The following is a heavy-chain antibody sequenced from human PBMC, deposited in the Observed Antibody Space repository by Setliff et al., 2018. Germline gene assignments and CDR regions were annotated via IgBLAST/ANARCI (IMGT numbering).Heavy chain of an antibody. CDR3: ARGWGSGWSKEGAFDI. CDR2: INHSGST. Sequence: SETLSLTCAVYGGSFSAYYWSWIRQPPGKGLEWIGEINHSGSTIYNPSLKSRVTISVDTSKNQFSLKLSSVTAADTAVYYCARGWGSGWSKEGAFDIWGQGTMVTVSS. J-gene: IGHJ3*02. V-gene: IGHV4-34*01. CDR1: GGSFSAYY. D-gene: IGHD6-19*01.